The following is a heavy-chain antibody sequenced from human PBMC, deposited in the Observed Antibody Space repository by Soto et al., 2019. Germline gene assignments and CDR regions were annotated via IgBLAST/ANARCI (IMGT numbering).Heavy chain of an antibody. V-gene: IGHV1-69*01. CDR2: IIPIFGTA. CDR3: ARERKTLIIAVACLGYFDY. J-gene: IGHJ4*02. D-gene: IGHD6-19*01. CDR1: GGTFSSYA. Sequence: QVQLVQSGAEVKKPGSSVKVSCKASGGTFSSYAISWVRQAPGQGLEWMGGIIPIFGTANYAQKFQGRVTITADESTSTAYMELSSLRSEDTAVYYCARERKTLIIAVACLGYFDYWGQGTLVTVSS.